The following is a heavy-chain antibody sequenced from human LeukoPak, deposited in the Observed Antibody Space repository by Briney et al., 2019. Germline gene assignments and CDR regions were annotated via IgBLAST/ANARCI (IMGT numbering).Heavy chain of an antibody. Sequence: KASETLSLTCTVSGGSISSYYWSWIRQPPGKGLEWIGYIYYSGSTNYNPSLKSRVTISVDTSKNQFSLKLSSVTAADTAVYYCAREYSSSWSSRGAFDIWGQGTMVTVSS. CDR2: IYYSGST. D-gene: IGHD6-13*01. CDR1: GGSISSYY. V-gene: IGHV4-59*01. CDR3: AREYSSSWSSRGAFDI. J-gene: IGHJ3*02.